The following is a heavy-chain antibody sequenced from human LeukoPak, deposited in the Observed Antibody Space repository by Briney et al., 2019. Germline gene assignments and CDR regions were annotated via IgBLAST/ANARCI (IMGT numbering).Heavy chain of an antibody. D-gene: IGHD6-19*01. CDR3: ARDPHEFSSGWSHFHY. CDR2: INAGNGNT. Sequence: GASVKVSCKASGYTFTSYAMHWVRQAPGQRLEWMGWINAGNGNTKYSQKLQGRVTMTTDTSTSTAYMELRSLRSDDTAVYYCARDPHEFSSGWSHFHYWGQGTLVTVSS. CDR1: GYTFTSYA. V-gene: IGHV1-3*01. J-gene: IGHJ4*02.